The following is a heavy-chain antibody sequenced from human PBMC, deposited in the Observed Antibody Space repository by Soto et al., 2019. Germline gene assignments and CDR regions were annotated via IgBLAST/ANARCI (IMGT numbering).Heavy chain of an antibody. CDR2: TYYRSKWYN. Sequence: SQTLSLTCAISGDSVSSNSAAWNWIRQSPSRGLEWLGRTYYRSKWYNDYAVSVKSRITINPDTSKNQFSLQLNSVTPEDTAVYYCARDQHTRGDYVWGSSSAFDIWGQGTMVTVSS. CDR3: ARDQHTRGDYVWGSSSAFDI. D-gene: IGHD3-16*01. CDR1: GDSVSSNSAA. V-gene: IGHV6-1*01. J-gene: IGHJ3*02.